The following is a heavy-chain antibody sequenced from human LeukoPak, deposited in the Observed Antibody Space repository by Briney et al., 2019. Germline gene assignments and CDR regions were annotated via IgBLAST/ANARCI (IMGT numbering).Heavy chain of an antibody. CDR1: GGSISSYY. D-gene: IGHD6-19*01. J-gene: IGHJ4*02. CDR2: IYHTGSS. V-gene: IGHV4-59*01. Sequence: PSETLSLTCTVSGGSISSYYWSWIRQPPGKGLEWIGYIYHTGSSNYNPSLMSRVTISVDTSKNQFSLNLSSVTAADTAVYYCARAPYAYSADWYLPWWGQGTLVTVSS. CDR3: ARAPYAYSADWYLPW.